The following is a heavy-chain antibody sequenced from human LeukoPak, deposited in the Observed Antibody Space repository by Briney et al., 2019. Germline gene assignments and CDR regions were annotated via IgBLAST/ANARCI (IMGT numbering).Heavy chain of an antibody. J-gene: IGHJ5*02. D-gene: IGHD3-10*01. CDR3: ESALWFGELELDP. CDR2: IYYSGSP. CDR1: GGSISISSYF. Sequence: PSEALSLTCTVSGGSISISSYFGGWIRHPPGKGLEWIGSIYYSGSPYYNPSLKSRVTISVDMYKNQLSMKVSSVTAADAAVYYCESALWFGELELDPWGQGTLVTVSS. V-gene: IGHV4-39*01.